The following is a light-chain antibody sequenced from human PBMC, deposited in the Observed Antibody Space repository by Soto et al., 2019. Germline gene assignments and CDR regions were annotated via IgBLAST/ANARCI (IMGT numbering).Light chain of an antibody. CDR3: IQFSHFPRT. CDR2: QVS. J-gene: IGKJ1*01. Sequence: VLTQTPLSSPVTLGQPASISCRSSQSLVYSDGNTYLSWLQQRPGQPPRLLIYQVSNRFSGVPDRFSGSGAGTDCTLKISRVEAEAVGVYYCIQFSHFPRTFGQGTKVEIK. CDR1: QSLVYSDGNTY. V-gene: IGKV2-24*01.